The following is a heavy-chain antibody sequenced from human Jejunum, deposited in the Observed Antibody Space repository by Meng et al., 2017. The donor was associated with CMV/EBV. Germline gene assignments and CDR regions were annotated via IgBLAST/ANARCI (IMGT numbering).Heavy chain of an antibody. Sequence: SCAGSGYKFDTYWVAWVRQMPGKGLEWMGIIYPGDSDTKYGPSFQGQVTFSADKSINTAYLQWSSLKTSDTATYYCAREGARGMDVWGQGTTVTVSS. CDR3: AREGARGMDV. CDR2: IYPGDSDT. CDR1: GYKFDTYW. J-gene: IGHJ6*02. D-gene: IGHD3-10*01. V-gene: IGHV5-51*01.